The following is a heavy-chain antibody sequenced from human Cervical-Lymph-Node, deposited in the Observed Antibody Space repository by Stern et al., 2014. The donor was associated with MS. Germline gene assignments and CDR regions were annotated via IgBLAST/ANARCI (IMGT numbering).Heavy chain of an antibody. Sequence: QVQLVQSGAEVKKPGASVKVSCKASGYTFTSYYMHWVRQPPGQGLEWMGIINPSGGSPSYAQKFQGRVTMTRDASTSTVYMERSSLRSEDTAVYYCARDELWLRFGLDYWGQGTLVTVSS. V-gene: IGHV1-46*01. CDR1: GYTFTSYY. CDR2: INPSGGSP. J-gene: IGHJ4*02. D-gene: IGHD5-18*01. CDR3: ARDELWLRFGLDY.